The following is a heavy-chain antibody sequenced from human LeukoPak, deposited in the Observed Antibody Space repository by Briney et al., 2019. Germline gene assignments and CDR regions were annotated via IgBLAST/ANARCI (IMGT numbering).Heavy chain of an antibody. D-gene: IGHD6-6*01. CDR3: VKGLDYSSSQMDS. V-gene: IGHV3-64*05. CDR1: GFTFKSYA. CDR2: INTNGANT. J-gene: IGHJ4*02. Sequence: GGSLRLSCSASGFTFKSYAMHWCRQAPGKGLGYVSSINTNGANTYYADAVKGRFTISRDNSRNTVYVQMNSLTPEDTAVYYCVKGLDYSSSQMDSWGQGTLVTVSS.